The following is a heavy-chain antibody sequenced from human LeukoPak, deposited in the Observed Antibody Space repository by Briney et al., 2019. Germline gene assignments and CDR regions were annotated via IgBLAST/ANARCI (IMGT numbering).Heavy chain of an antibody. Sequence: GASVKVSCKASGYTFTGYYMHWVRQAPGQGLEWMGWINPNSGGTNYAQKFQGRVTMTRDTSISTAYMELSRLRSDDTAVYYCARDPEVRGVITIDYYYYVDVWGKGTTVTISS. CDR2: INPNSGGT. J-gene: IGHJ6*03. D-gene: IGHD3-10*01. V-gene: IGHV1-2*02. CDR3: ARDPEVRGVITIDYYYYVDV. CDR1: GYTFTGYY.